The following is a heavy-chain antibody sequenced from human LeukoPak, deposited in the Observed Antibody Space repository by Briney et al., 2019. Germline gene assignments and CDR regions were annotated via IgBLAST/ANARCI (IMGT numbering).Heavy chain of an antibody. V-gene: IGHV3-30-3*01. D-gene: IGHD3-22*01. CDR3: ARGDVTMIVVVITQSFQH. Sequence: GGSLRLSCAASGFTFSSYAMHWVRQAPGKGLEWVAVISYDGSNKYYADSVKGRFTISRDNSKNTLYLQMNSLRAEDTAVYYCARGDVTMIVVVITQSFQHWGQGTLVTVSS. CDR2: ISYDGSNK. J-gene: IGHJ1*01. CDR1: GFTFSSYA.